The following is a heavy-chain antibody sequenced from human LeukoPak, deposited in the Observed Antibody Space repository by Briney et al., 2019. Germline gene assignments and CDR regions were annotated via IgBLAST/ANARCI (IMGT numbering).Heavy chain of an antibody. D-gene: IGHD1-26*01. CDR3: ARGGPYYYYYYMDV. CDR2: IIPIFGTA. CDR1: GGTFSSYA. J-gene: IGHJ6*03. Sequence: GASVTVSCKASGGTFSSYAISWVRQAPGQGLEWMGGIIPIFGTANYAQKFQGRVTITTDESTSTAYMELSSLRSEDTAVYYCARGGPYYYYYYMDVWGKGTTVTVSS. V-gene: IGHV1-69*05.